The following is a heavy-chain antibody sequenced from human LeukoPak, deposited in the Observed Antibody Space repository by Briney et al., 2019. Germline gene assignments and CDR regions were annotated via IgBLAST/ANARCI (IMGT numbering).Heavy chain of an antibody. V-gene: IGHV4-59*02. J-gene: IGHJ4*02. CDR2: MFYSGSA. CDR1: GVSVSSYY. Sequence: SETLSLTCTVSGVSVSSYYWNWIRQSPGKRLEWIGYMFYSGSAKYNPSLKSRVTISVDSSKNHFSLKLRSVTAADTAVYYCARAGGYNYHFENWGQGIPVAVS. CDR3: ARAGGYNYHFEN. D-gene: IGHD5-12*01.